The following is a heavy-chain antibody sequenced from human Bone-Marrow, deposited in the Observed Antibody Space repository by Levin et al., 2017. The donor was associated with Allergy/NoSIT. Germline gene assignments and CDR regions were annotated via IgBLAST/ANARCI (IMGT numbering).Heavy chain of an antibody. CDR1: GGSISSYY. Sequence: PSETLSLTCTVSGGSISSYYWSWIRQPPGKGLEWIGYIYYSGSTNYNPSLKSRVTISVDTSKNQFSLKLSSVTAADTAVYYCAREPSRSGQQRGVFDYWGQGTLVTVSS. J-gene: IGHJ4*02. V-gene: IGHV4-59*01. CDR2: IYYSGST. CDR3: AREPSRSGQQRGVFDY. D-gene: IGHD6-13*01.